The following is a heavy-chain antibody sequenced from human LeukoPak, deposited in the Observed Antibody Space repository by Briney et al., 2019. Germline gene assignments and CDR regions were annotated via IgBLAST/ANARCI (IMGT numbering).Heavy chain of an antibody. CDR3: AKPIGTSSTLDY. J-gene: IGHJ4*02. Sequence: GGSLRLSCAASGFTFSSYGMHWVRQAPGKGLEWVAVISYDETNKCYADSVKGRFTISRDNSKNTLYLQMNSLRAEDTAVYYCAKPIGTSSTLDYWGQGTLVTVSS. V-gene: IGHV3-30*18. CDR2: ISYDETNK. D-gene: IGHD1-14*01. CDR1: GFTFSSYG.